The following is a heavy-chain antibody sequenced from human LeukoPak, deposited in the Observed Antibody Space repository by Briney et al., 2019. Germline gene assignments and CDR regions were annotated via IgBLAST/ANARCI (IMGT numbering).Heavy chain of an antibody. D-gene: IGHD3-22*01. CDR2: ISGSST. J-gene: IGHJ4*02. CDR3: ATSPMIVVVLFDY. CDR1: GFTFSSYA. Sequence: GGSLRLSCAASGFTFSSYAMSWARQAPGKGLEWVSAISGSSTYYADSVKGRFTISRDNSKNTLYLQMNSLRAEDTAVYYCATSPMIVVVLFDYWGQGTLVTVSS. V-gene: IGHV3-23*01.